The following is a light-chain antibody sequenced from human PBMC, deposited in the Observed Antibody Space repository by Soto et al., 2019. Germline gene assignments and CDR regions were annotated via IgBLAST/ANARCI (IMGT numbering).Light chain of an antibody. J-gene: IGKJ1*01. V-gene: IGKV3-15*01. CDR2: GAS. Sequence: EIVLTQSPATLSVSPGERATLSCRASQTVSSKLAWYQLKPGQAPRLLIYGASTRATDIPARFSGSGSGTDFALTIGSLQSEDFAGYYCQQYNNWPPAFGQGTTVE. CDR1: QTVSSK. CDR3: QQYNNWPPA.